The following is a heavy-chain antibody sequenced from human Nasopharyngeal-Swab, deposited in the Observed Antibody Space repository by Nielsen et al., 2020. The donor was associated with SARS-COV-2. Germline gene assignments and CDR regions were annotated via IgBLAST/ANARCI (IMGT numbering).Heavy chain of an antibody. D-gene: IGHD4-17*01. Sequence: SVKVSCKASGYTFSNYDINWVRQATGQGLEWMGRIIPSFGKANYAQKFQGRVTFNADKSTSTAYMELRSLRSEDTAVYYCARVLDYGDLYFDHWGQGTLVTVSS. J-gene: IGHJ4*02. CDR1: GYTFSNYD. CDR3: ARVLDYGDLYFDH. CDR2: IIPSFGKA. V-gene: IGHV1-69*04.